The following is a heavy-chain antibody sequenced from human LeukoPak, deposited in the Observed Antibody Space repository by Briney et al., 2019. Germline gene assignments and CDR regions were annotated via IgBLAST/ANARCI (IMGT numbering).Heavy chain of an antibody. CDR3: ARRSGYSYFQH. CDR1: GGSISSYY. Sequence: QPSETLSPTCTVSGGSISSYYWSWIRQPPGKGLEWIGYIYYSGSTNYNPSLKSRVTISVDTSKNQFSLKLSSVTAADTAVYYCARRSGYSYFQHWGQGTLVTVSS. V-gene: IGHV4-59*12. D-gene: IGHD3-3*01. CDR2: IYYSGST. J-gene: IGHJ1*01.